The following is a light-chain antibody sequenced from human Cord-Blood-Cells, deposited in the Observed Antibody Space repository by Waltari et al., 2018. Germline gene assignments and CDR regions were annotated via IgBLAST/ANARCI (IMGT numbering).Light chain of an antibody. Sequence: QSALTQPASVSGSPGQSITISCTGTSSDVGSYNLVSWYQQHPGKAPKLMIYEGSKRPLGFSNRFSGSKSGNTASLTISWLQAEDEADYYCCSYAGSSTYVFGTGTKVTVL. J-gene: IGLJ1*01. CDR1: SSDVGSYNL. V-gene: IGLV2-23*01. CDR3: CSYAGSSTYV. CDR2: EGS.